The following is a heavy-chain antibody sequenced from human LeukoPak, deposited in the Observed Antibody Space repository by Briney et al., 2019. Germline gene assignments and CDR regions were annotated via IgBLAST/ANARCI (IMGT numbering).Heavy chain of an antibody. CDR2: IKQDGSEK. CDR3: ARDRIVANY. CDR1: GYTLSSYW. J-gene: IGHJ4*02. V-gene: IGHV3-7*01. D-gene: IGHD5-12*01. Sequence: PGGSLRLSCAASGYTLSSYWMSWVRQAPGKGLEWVANIKQDGSEKYYVDSVKGRFTISRDNAKNSLYLQMDSLRAEDTAVYYCARDRIVANYWGQGTLVTVSS.